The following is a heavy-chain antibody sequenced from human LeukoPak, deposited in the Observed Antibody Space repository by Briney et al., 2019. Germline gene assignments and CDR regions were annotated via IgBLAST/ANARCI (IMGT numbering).Heavy chain of an antibody. CDR3: AREDRYYDILTGYYFYGY. CDR2: IWYDGSNK. Sequence: GRSLRLSCAASGFTFSSYGMHWVRQAPGKGLEWVAVIWYDGSNKYYADSVKGRFTISRDNSKNTLYLQMNSLRAEDSAVYYCAREDRYYDILTGYYFYGYWGQGTLVTVSS. CDR1: GFTFSSYG. V-gene: IGHV3-33*01. J-gene: IGHJ4*02. D-gene: IGHD3-9*01.